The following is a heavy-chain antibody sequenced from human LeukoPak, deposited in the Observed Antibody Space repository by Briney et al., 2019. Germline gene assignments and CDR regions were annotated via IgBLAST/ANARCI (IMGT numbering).Heavy chain of an antibody. Sequence: SETLSLTCAVYGGSFSGYYWSWIRQPPGKGLEWIGEINHSGSTNYNPSLKSRVTIPVDTSKNQFSLKLSSVTAADTAVYYCARGRGAITMVRGVSVWFDPWGQGTLVTVSS. D-gene: IGHD3-10*01. V-gene: IGHV4-34*01. CDR2: INHSGST. CDR3: ARGRGAITMVRGVSVWFDP. J-gene: IGHJ5*02. CDR1: GGSFSGYY.